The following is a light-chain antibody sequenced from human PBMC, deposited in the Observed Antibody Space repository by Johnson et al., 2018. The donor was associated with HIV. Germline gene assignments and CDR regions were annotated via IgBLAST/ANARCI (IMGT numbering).Light chain of an antibody. J-gene: IGLJ1*01. CDR1: SSNIGNNH. CDR2: ENN. Sequence: QSVLTQPPSVSAAPGQKVSISCSGSSSNIGNNHVSWYQQFPGAAPKLLIYENNKRPSGIPDRFYGSKSGTSATLGITGLQTGDEADYYCGTLDSSLRKVFGTGTKVTVL. V-gene: IGLV1-51*02. CDR3: GTLDSSLRKV.